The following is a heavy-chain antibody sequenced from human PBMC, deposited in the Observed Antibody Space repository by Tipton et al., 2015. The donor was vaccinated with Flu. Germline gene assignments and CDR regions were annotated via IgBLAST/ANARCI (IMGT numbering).Heavy chain of an antibody. CDR2: IYYSGST. Sequence: TLSLTCTVSGGSVSSSSFYWGWIRQPPGKGLEWIGSIYYSGSTYYNPSLKSRVTISVDMSKNHFSLKLNSVTAADTAVYYCARLSFYDVDLKNFYFEDWGQGTLVTVSS. J-gene: IGHJ4*02. D-gene: IGHD3-10*02. CDR1: GGSVSSSSFY. CDR3: ARLSFYDVDLKNFYFED. V-gene: IGHV4-39*02.